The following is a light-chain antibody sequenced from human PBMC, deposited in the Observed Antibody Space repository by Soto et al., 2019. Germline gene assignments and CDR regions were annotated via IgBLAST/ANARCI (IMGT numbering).Light chain of an antibody. V-gene: IGKV1-39*01. CDR2: SAS. J-gene: IGKJ1*01. CDR1: RTIANY. CDR3: QQTYSTPWT. Sequence: DIQMTQSPASLSSSVGDRFTISFRSNRTIANYVNWYQQKPGEVPKLLIYSASTLQTAVPSRFSGTGSGTDFSLTVTSLQPEDFATYYCQQTYSTPWTFGQGTKVDIK.